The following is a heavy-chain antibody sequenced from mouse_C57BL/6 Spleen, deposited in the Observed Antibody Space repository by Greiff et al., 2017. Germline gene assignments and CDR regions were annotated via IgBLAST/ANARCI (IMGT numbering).Heavy chain of an antibody. J-gene: IGHJ4*01. CDR1: GFTFSDYG. V-gene: IGHV5-17*01. CDR3: ARREIGSSYAMDY. Sequence: DVMLVESGGGLVKPGGSLKLSCAASGFTFSDYGMPWVRQAPEKGLEWVAYISSGSSTIYYADTVKGRFTISRDNAKNTLFLQMTSLRSEDTAMYYCARREIGSSYAMDYWGQGTSVTVAS. D-gene: IGHD1-1*01. CDR2: ISSGSSTI.